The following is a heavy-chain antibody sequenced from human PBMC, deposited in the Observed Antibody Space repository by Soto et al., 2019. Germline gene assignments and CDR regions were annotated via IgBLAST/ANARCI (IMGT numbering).Heavy chain of an antibody. CDR2: AIYRAKGAN. J-gene: IGHJ4*03. D-gene: IGHD2-15*01. Sequence: QTSSCTCCISGDSGCSDGDDWHWIRQSPSRGLEWLGRAIYRAKGANDYAASLKCRKTVKPYTSQNQFSLHLNAVTPEDTAVYYCARGKYSGFDVWAQGNLPPVSS. CDR1: GDSGCSDGDD. V-gene: IGHV6-1*01. CDR3: ARGKYSGFDV.